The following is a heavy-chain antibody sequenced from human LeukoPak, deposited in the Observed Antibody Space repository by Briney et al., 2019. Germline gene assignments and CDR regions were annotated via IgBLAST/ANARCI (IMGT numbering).Heavy chain of an antibody. CDR1: GFTFSSYA. J-gene: IGHJ4*02. V-gene: IGHV3-23*01. CDR3: AKGSGSYYIPGSEPFDY. Sequence: GGSLRLSCAASGFTFSSYAMSWVRQAPGKGLEWVSAISGSGGSTYYADSVKGRFTISRDNSKNTLYLQMNSLRAEDTAVYYCAKGSGSYYIPGSEPFDYWGQGTLVTVSS. D-gene: IGHD3-10*01. CDR2: ISGSGGST.